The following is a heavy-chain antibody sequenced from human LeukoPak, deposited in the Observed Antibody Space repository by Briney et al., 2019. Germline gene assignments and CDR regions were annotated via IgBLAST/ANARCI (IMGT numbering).Heavy chain of an antibody. CDR2: IYYSGST. CDR3: ARELTYYYDSSGAFDI. CDR1: GGSISSYY. Sequence: SETLSLTCTVSGGSISSYYWSWIRQPPGKGLEWIGYIYYSGSTNYNPSLKSRVTISVDTSKNQFSLKLSSVTAADTAVYYCARELTYYYDSSGAFDIWGQGTMVTVSS. J-gene: IGHJ3*02. V-gene: IGHV4-59*01. D-gene: IGHD3-22*01.